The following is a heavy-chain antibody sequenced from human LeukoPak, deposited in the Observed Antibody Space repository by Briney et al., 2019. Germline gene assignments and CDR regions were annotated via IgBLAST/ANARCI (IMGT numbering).Heavy chain of an antibody. Sequence: GGSLRLSCAASGFTFDNYAMHWVRQAPGKGLEWVSGISWNTGGIGYADSVKGRFTISRDNAKNSLYLQMNSLRAEDMALYYCAKDEFVASAFTGAFDIWGQGTMVTVSS. CDR1: GFTFDNYA. V-gene: IGHV3-9*03. J-gene: IGHJ3*02. CDR3: AKDEFVASAFTGAFDI. CDR2: ISWNTGGI. D-gene: IGHD2-8*02.